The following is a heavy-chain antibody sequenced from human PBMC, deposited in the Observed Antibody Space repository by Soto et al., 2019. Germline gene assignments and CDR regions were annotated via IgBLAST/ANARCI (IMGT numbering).Heavy chain of an antibody. CDR2: IYWDDDR. CDR3: ARLKGGSYFAY. Sequence: QITLKESGPTLVKPTQTVTLTCTFSGFSLNINGVGVAWIRQPPGKALEWLAHIYWDDDRRYSPSLKSRLTITKDTSRNQVVLTVTNMDPVDTATYYCARLKGGSYFAYWGQGTLVTVSS. J-gene: IGHJ4*02. CDR1: GFSLNINGVG. D-gene: IGHD3-16*01. V-gene: IGHV2-5*02.